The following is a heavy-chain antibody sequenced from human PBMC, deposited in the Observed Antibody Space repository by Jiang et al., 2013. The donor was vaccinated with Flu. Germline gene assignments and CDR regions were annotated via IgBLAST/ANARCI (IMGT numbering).Heavy chain of an antibody. J-gene: IGHJ4*02. CDR3: AKDRMGRAAAGTIDY. CDR2: IYYSGST. CDR1: GGSISPYF. D-gene: IGHD6-13*01. V-gene: IGHV4-59*01. Sequence: LLKPSETLSLTCTVSGGSISPYFWSWIRQPPGKGLEWIGYIYYSGSTNYNPSLKSRVTIPVDTSKNQFSLKVNSVTAADTAVYYCAKDRMGRAAAGTIDYWGQGTLVTVSS.